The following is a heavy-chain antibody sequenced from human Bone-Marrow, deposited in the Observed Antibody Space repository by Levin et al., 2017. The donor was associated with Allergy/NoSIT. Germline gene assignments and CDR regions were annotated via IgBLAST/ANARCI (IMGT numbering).Heavy chain of an antibody. D-gene: IGHD3-16*01. V-gene: IGHV3-21*03. J-gene: IGHJ4*02. CDR1: GFSFSSFT. Sequence: PGGSLRLSCAASGFSFSSFTMNWVRQAPGKGLEWVSSISTLGTYIHYIDSVKGRFTISRDNDKNTLNLQMNSLRVDDTGIFFCARGWGNAVTTPDFDYWGQGALVIVSS. CDR3: ARGWGNAVTTPDFDY. CDR2: ISTLGTYI.